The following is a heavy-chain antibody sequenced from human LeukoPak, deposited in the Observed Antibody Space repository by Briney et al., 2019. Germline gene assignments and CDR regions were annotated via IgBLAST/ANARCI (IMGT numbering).Heavy chain of an antibody. V-gene: IGHV1-2*02. CDR1: GYTFTGYY. CDR2: INPNSGGT. J-gene: IGHJ4*02. D-gene: IGHD6-19*01. Sequence: GASVKVSCKASGYTFTGYYMHWVRQAPGQGLEWMGWINPNSGGTNYAQKFQGRVTMTRDTSISTAYMELSRLRSDDTAVYYCASSIAVAGTGFDYWGQGTLVTVPS. CDR3: ASSIAVAGTGFDY.